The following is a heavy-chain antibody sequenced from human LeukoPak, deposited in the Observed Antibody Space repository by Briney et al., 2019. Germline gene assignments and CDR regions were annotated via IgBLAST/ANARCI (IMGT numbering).Heavy chain of an antibody. CDR3: TRDHPYYYDNSGYPLDY. J-gene: IGHJ4*02. CDR1: GFTFGDYA. V-gene: IGHV3-49*04. D-gene: IGHD3-22*01. Sequence: GGSLRLSCAASGFTFGDYAVSWVRQAPGKGLEWIGFIRRKAYGGTTQYAASVKGRFTLSRDDSKSITYLQMNSLKTEDTAVYYCTRDHPYYYDNSGYPLDYWGQGTLVTVSS. CDR2: IRRKAYGGTT.